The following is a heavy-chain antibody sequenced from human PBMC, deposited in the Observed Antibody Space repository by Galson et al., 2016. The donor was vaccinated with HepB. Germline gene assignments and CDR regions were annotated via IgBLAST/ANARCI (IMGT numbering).Heavy chain of an antibody. V-gene: IGHV4-31*03. CDR1: GGSMRRGEFY. J-gene: IGHJ3*01. CDR3: ARGVYTEAKEHLFDV. D-gene: IGHD1/OR15-1a*01. Sequence: TLSLTCSVSGGSMRRGEFYWTWVRQHPGKGLEWIGYIYSSGNTHFNPSLMSRLSMSVDTSKKQFSLTLRSVNAADTAVYFCARGVYTEAKEHLFDVWGQGTVVTVSS. CDR2: IYSSGNT.